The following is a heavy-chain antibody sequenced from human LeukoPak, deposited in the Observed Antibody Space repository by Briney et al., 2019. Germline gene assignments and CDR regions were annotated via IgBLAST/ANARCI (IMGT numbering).Heavy chain of an antibody. D-gene: IGHD2-15*01. CDR2: IFYSGST. Sequence: NPSQTLSLTCTVSGGSISSGDYYWSWIRQPPGKGLEWIGYIFYSGSTHYNPSLKSRVTISVDTSKNQFSLKLSSVTAADTAVYYCAPLLRTMTAFDYWGQGTLVTVSS. CDR3: APLLRTMTAFDY. J-gene: IGHJ4*02. CDR1: GGSISSGDYY. V-gene: IGHV4-30-4*01.